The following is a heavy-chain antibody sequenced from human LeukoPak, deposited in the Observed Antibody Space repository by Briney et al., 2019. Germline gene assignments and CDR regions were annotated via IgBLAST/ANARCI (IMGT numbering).Heavy chain of an antibody. CDR1: GYTLTTYD. CDR2: MNPNSGYT. V-gene: IGHV1-8*03. J-gene: IGHJ4*02. Sequence: ASVKVSCKAAGYTLTTYDINWVRQATGQGLEWMGWMNPNSGYTGYAQKFQGRVTITRDTSISTAYMELSSLRSEDTAVYYCARVAGGIDYWGQGTLVTVSS. D-gene: IGHD6-19*01. CDR3: ARVAGGIDY.